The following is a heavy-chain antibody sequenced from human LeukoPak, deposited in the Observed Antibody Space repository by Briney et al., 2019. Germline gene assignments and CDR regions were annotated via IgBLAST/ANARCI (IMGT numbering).Heavy chain of an antibody. CDR3: ARVARLGYCSGGSCYWFDP. D-gene: IGHD2-15*01. CDR1: GYTFTIYG. CDR2: ISAYNGNT. Sequence: ASVKVSCKASGYTFTIYGISWVRPAPGQGLEWMGWISAYNGNTNYAQKLQGRVTMTTDTSTSTAYMELRSLRSDDTAVYYCARVARLGYCSGGSCYWFDPWGQGTLVTVSS. V-gene: IGHV1-18*01. J-gene: IGHJ5*02.